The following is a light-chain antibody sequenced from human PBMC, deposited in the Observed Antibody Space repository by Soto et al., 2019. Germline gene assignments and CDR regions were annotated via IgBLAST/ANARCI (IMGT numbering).Light chain of an antibody. Sequence: QSVLTQPPSVSAAPGQMVTITCFGSSSNIGKNFVSWYQQGPGAAPKLLIYDTTRRPSGIPDRVSASKSGTSATLAITGLQTGDEADYYCATWDSSLSVLAFGTGTKLTVL. CDR2: DTT. CDR3: ATWDSSLSVLA. J-gene: IGLJ1*01. V-gene: IGLV1-51*01. CDR1: SSNIGKNF.